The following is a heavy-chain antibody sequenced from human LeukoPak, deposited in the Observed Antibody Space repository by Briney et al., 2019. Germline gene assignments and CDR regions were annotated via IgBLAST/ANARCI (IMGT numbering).Heavy chain of an antibody. CDR2: INPNSGNT. CDR1: GYTFTNYD. V-gene: IGHV1-8*01. D-gene: IGHD3-22*01. CDR3: ARPLGGYYESSGYYYYFEY. J-gene: IGHJ4*02. Sequence: GASVKVSCKASGYTFTNYDINWVRQATGQGLDWMGWINPNSGNTGYAQKFQGRVTMTTNTSIDTAYMELSSLRSEDTAVYYCARPLGGYYESSGYYYYFEYWGQGTLVTVSS.